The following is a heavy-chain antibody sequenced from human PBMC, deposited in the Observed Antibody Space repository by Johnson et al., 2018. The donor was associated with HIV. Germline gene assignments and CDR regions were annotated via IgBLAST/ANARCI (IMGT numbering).Heavy chain of an antibody. J-gene: IGHJ3*02. Sequence: VQLVESGGGLVQPGGSLRLSCAASGFTFSDYYMSWVRQAPGKGLEWVSVIYSGGSTYYTDSVKGRFTISRDNSKNTVSLEMNSLKAEDTALYYCVAEVGRGALHAFVIWGQGTMVTVSS. V-gene: IGHV3-66*02. D-gene: IGHD1-26*01. CDR1: GFTFSDYY. CDR3: VAEVGRGALHAFVI. CDR2: IYSGGST.